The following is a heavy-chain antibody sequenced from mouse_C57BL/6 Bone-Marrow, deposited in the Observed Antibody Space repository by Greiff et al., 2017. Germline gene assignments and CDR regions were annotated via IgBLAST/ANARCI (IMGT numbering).Heavy chain of an antibody. Sequence: QVHVKQSGAELVKPGASVKVSCKASGYTFTSYWMHWVKQRPGQGLEWIGRIPPSDSDTNYNQKFKGKAPLTVDKSSSTAYMQLSSLTSEDSAVXYCALYYGNYLGVWFAYWGQGTLVTVSA. V-gene: IGHV1-74*01. J-gene: IGHJ3*01. D-gene: IGHD2-1*01. CDR2: IPPSDSDT. CDR3: ALYYGNYLGVWFAY. CDR1: GYTFTSYW.